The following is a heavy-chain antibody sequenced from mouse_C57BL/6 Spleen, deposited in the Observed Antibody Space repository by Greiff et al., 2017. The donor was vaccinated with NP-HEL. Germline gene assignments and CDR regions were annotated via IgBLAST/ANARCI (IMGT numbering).Heavy chain of an antibody. J-gene: IGHJ4*01. V-gene: IGHV1-74*01. Sequence: QVQLQQPGAELVKPGASVKVSCKASGYTFTSYWMHWVKQRPGQGLEWIGRIHPSDSDTNYNQKFKGKATLTVDKSSSTAYMQLSSLTSEDSAVYYCAIESKIYYDYGYAMDYWGQGTSVTVSS. D-gene: IGHD2-4*01. CDR1: GYTFTSYW. CDR2: IHPSDSDT. CDR3: AIESKIYYDYGYAMDY.